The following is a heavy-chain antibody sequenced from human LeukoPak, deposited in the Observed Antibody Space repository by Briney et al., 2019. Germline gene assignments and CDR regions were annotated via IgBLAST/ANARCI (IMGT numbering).Heavy chain of an antibody. CDR1: GFTFSSYG. D-gene: IGHD2-2*02. J-gene: IGHJ4*02. Sequence: GGSLRLSCAASGFTFSSYGMHWVRQAPGKGLEWVAFIRYDGSNKYYADSVKGRSTISRDNSKNTLYLQMNSLRAEDTAVYYCAKEADCSSTSCYMFNDYWGQGTLVTVSS. CDR2: IRYDGSNK. CDR3: AKEADCSSTSCYMFNDY. V-gene: IGHV3-30*02.